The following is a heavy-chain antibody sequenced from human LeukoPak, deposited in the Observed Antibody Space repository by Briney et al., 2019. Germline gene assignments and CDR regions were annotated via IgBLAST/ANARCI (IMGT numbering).Heavy chain of an antibody. CDR3: AGGLRGYSGYDYYYYYMDV. J-gene: IGHJ6*03. CDR2: IYTSGST. CDR1: GGSISSYY. V-gene: IGHV4-4*07. Sequence: PSETLSLTCTVSGGSISSYYWSWIRQPAGKGLEWIGRIYTSGSTNYNPSLKSRVTMSVDTSKNQFSLKLSSVTAADTAVYYCAGGLRGYSGYDYYYYYMDVWGKGTTVTISS. D-gene: IGHD5-12*01.